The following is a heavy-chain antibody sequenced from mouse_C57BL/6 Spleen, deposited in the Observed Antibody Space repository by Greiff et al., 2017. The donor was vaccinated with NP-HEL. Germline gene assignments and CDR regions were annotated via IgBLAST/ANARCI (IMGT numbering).Heavy chain of an antibody. CDR2: INYDDGGT. V-gene: IGHV5-16*02. CDR1: GFAFSDYY. J-gene: IGHJ3*01. CDR3: ARKAYYSNSAFAY. D-gene: IGHD2-5*01. Sequence: EVHLEQSEGGLVKPGSSVKLSCTASGFAFSDYYMAWVRQVPEKGLEWVANINYDDGGTYYLDTLKSRVIISADNAKNIVYLQMSSLTSEDTAMYCCARKAYYSNSAFAYWGQGTTVTVSA.